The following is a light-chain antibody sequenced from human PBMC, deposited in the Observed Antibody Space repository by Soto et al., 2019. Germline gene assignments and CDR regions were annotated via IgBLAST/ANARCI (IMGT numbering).Light chain of an antibody. CDR3: QQYNNWPPKET. CDR2: GAT. CDR1: QTVSDN. V-gene: IGKV3D-15*01. J-gene: IGKJ1*01. Sequence: EVVMTHSPATLSVSPGERSTLSCRASQTVSDNLGWYQQKPGQPPRLLIYGATTRATGIPARFSRSGSGTEFTLTISSLQSEDFAVYYCQQYNNWPPKETFGQGTKVDIK.